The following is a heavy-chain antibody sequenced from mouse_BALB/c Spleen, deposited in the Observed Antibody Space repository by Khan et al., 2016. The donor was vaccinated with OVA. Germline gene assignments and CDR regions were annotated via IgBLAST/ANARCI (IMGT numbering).Heavy chain of an antibody. V-gene: IGHV9-3-1*01. Sequence: QIQLVQSGPELKKPGETVKISCKASGYTFTNYGMNWVKQSPGKALKWMGWINTYTGEPTYADDFKGRFAFSLETSASTAYLQINNLTNEDTATYFWARPPYFSYTLDHWGQGTSVTVSS. D-gene: IGHD2-10*01. J-gene: IGHJ4*01. CDR3: ARPPYFSYTLDH. CDR1: GYTFTNYG. CDR2: INTYTGEP.